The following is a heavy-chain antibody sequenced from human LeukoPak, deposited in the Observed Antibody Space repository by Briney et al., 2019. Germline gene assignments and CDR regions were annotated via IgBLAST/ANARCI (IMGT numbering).Heavy chain of an antibody. CDR2: IYYSGST. CDR1: SGSISSGGYY. CDR3: ARGGAAVPAHDY. Sequence: KPSQTLSLTCTVSSGSISSGGYYWSWIRQHPGKGLEWIGHIYYSGSTSYNPSLKSRVTISVDTSKNHLSLKLSSVTAADTAVYYCARGGAAVPAHDYWGQGSLVTVSS. J-gene: IGHJ4*02. D-gene: IGHD2-21*02. V-gene: IGHV4-31*03.